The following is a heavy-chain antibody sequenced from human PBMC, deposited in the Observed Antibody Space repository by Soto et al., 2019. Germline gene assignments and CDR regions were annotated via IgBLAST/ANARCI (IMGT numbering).Heavy chain of an antibody. Sequence: PXETLSLTCSVSGCSISSSNWWSWVRQPPGKGLEWIGEIYHSGSTNYNPSLKSRVTISVDKSKNQFSLKLSSVTAADTAVYYCARQRTTVVTQAYFDHWGQGTLVTVSS. CDR3: ARQRTTVVTQAYFDH. CDR1: GCSISSSNW. J-gene: IGHJ4*02. CDR2: IYHSGST. V-gene: IGHV4-4*02. D-gene: IGHD4-17*01.